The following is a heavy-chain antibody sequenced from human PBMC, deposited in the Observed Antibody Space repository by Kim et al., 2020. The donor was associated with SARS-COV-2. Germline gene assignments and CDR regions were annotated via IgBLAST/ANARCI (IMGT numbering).Heavy chain of an antibody. CDR3: AREDSNYDFDY. CDR1: GGSISSGGYY. D-gene: IGHD4-4*01. V-gene: IGHV4-31*03. J-gene: IGHJ4*02. CDR2: IYYSGST. Sequence: SETLSLTCTVSGGSISSGGYYWSWIRQHPGKGLEWIGYIYYSGSTYYNPSLKSRVTISVDTSKNQFSLKLSSVTAADTAVYYCAREDSNYDFDYWGQGTLVTVSS.